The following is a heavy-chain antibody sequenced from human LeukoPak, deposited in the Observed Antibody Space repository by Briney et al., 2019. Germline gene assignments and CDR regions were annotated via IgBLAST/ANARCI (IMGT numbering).Heavy chain of an antibody. Sequence: GASVKVSCKASGYTFTTYPINWVRQAPGQGLEWRGWINTNTGNPTYAQGLTGRFVFSLDTSVSTAYLQISSLKAEDTAVYYCARGGGLYRYCSSTSCFDTWGQGTLITVSS. D-gene: IGHD2-2*01. J-gene: IGHJ5*02. V-gene: IGHV7-4-1*02. CDR2: INTNTGNP. CDR3: ARGGGLYRYCSSTSCFDT. CDR1: GYTFTTYP.